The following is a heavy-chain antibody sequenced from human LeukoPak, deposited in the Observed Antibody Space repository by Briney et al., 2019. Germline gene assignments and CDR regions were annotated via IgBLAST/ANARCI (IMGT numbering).Heavy chain of an antibody. J-gene: IGHJ5*02. V-gene: IGHV3-23*01. CDR2: ISGSGGGT. Sequence: GGSLRLSCAASGFTFSSYAMSWVRQAPGKGLEWVSAISGSGGGTYYADSVKGRFTISRDNSKNTLYLQMNSLRAEDTAVYYCAKARRTLLAMIKWFDPWGQGTLVTVSS. CDR1: GFTFSSYA. D-gene: IGHD3-22*01. CDR3: AKARRTLLAMIKWFDP.